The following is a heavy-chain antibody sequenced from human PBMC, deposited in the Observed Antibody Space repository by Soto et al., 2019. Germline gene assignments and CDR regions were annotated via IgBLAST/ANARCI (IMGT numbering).Heavy chain of an antibody. V-gene: IGHV1-2*02. CDR2: INPNSGGT. CDR3: ARDRRTDQVPYGMDV. CDR1: GYTFTGYY. J-gene: IGHJ6*02. Sequence: QVQLVQSGAEVKKPGASVKVSCKASGYTFTGYYMHWVRQAPGQGLEWMGWINPNSGGTNYAQKFQGRVTMTRDTSISTAYMELSRLRSDDTAVYYCARDRRTDQVPYGMDVWGQGTTVTVSS. D-gene: IGHD1-1*01.